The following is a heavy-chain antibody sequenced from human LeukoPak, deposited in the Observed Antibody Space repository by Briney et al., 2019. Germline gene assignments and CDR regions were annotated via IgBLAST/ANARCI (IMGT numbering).Heavy chain of an antibody. CDR3: ARDRGITVFGVVMDV. D-gene: IGHD3-3*01. J-gene: IGHJ6*04. CDR1: GYTFTNNY. Sequence: ASVKVSCKASGYTFTNNYMHWVRQAPGQGLEWMAIINPSDGGTNYAQKFQGRVTLTRDMSTSTVYMELSSLRAEDTAVYYCARDRGITVFGVVMDVWGKGTTVTVSS. V-gene: IGHV1-46*01. CDR2: INPSDGGT.